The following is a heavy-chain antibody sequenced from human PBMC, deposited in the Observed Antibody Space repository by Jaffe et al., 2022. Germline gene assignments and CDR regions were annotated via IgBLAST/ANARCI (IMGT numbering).Heavy chain of an antibody. CDR2: IYHSGST. D-gene: IGHD2-15*01. Sequence: QVQLQESGPGLVKPSGTLSLTCAVSGGSISSSNWWSWVRQPPGKGLEWIGEIYHSGSTNYNPSLKSRVTISVDKSKNQFSLKLSSVTAADTAVYYCARSRPEYYCSGGSCYSNDLDYWGQGTLVTVSS. CDR1: GGSISSSNW. J-gene: IGHJ4*02. V-gene: IGHV4-4*02. CDR3: ARSRPEYYCSGGSCYSNDLDY.